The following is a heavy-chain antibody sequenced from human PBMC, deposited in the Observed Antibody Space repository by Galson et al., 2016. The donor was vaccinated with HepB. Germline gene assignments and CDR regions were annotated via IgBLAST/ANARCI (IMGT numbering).Heavy chain of an antibody. V-gene: IGHV5-51*01. Sequence: QSGAEVKKPGESLKISCKGSGYTFTKYWIAWVRQMPGRGLEWMGIIYPGDSDTRYSPSFQGQVTISADKSSNIAYLQWNSLKASDTAIYYCTRSLTGSYDFWGAIYNYYAMDVWGQGTTVTVS. CDR3: TRSLTGSYDFWGAIYNYYAMDV. D-gene: IGHD3-3*01. J-gene: IGHJ6*02. CDR2: IYPGDSDT. CDR1: GYTFTKYW.